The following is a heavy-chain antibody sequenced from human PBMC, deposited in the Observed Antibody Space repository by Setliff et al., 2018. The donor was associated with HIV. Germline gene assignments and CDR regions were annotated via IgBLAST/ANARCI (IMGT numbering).Heavy chain of an antibody. D-gene: IGHD6-13*01. Sequence: LSLTCTVSGGSISSSSYYWGWIRQPPGKGLEWIGSIYYSGSTYYNPSLKSRVTISVDTSKNQFSLKLSSVTAADTAVYYCACGAAAGTDYYYYYYMDVWGKGATVTVSS. CDR1: GGSISSSSYY. CDR3: ACGAAAGTDYYYYYYMDV. CDR2: IYYSGST. V-gene: IGHV4-39*01. J-gene: IGHJ6*03.